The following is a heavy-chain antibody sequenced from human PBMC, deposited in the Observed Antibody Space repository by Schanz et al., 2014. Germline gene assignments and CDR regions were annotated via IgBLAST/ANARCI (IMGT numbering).Heavy chain of an antibody. CDR3: VRHGNYEFWHGPTPQFEN. CDR2: LYYTGKT. V-gene: IGHV4-39*01. Sequence: QVQLQESGPGLVKPSETLSLTCSVSGGSISTSSRYWGWIRQSPGKGLEWLGSLYYTGKTHYNPSLKSQVTISLDTPKNQFSLTLTSVTAADTAVYYCVRHGNYEFWHGPTPQFENWGQGTLVTVS. J-gene: IGHJ4*02. D-gene: IGHD3-3*01. CDR1: GGSISTSSRY.